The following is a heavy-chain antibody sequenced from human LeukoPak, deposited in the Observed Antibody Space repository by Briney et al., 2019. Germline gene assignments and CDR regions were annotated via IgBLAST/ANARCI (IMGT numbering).Heavy chain of an antibody. D-gene: IGHD2/OR15-2a*01. V-gene: IGHV4-59*01. Sequence: SETLSLTCTVSGGSINNYFWSWIRQPPGKGLEWIGYIFYTGHTNYNPSLRSRVTISVDTSKTQFSLRLTSVTAADTAVYFCARDTDRISSPGSWFDPWGQGTLVTVSS. CDR3: ARDTDRISSPGSWFDP. CDR1: GGSINNYF. CDR2: IFYTGHT. J-gene: IGHJ5*02.